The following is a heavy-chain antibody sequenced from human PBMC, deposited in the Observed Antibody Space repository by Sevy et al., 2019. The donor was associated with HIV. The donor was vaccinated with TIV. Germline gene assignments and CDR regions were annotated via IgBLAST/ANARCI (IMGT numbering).Heavy chain of an antibody. J-gene: IGHJ4*02. CDR3: AREGCTSRHDY. V-gene: IGHV3-23*01. Sequence: GGSLRLACAASGFAFYDYGMSWIRQAPGKGLEWVATLSLGCGKIYYADSVKGRFTISRDNSKNSFYLKMDNLRVEDTALYYVAREGCTSRHDYWVQGTRVTVSS. CDR1: GFAFYDYG. CDR2: LSLGCGKI. D-gene: IGHD2-8*01.